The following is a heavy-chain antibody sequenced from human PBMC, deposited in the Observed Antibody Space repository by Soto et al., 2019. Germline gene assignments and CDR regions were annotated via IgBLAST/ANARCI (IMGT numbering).Heavy chain of an antibody. CDR1: GYIFTSYW. D-gene: IGHD3-9*01. V-gene: IGHV5-10-1*01. J-gene: IGHJ3*02. CDR3: ALGPNCDILTGYYSRRAFDI. CDR2: IDPSDSYT. Sequence: GESLKISCNGSGYIFTSYWISWVRQMPGKGLEWMGRIDPSDSYTNYSPSFQGHVTISADKSISTAYLQWSSLKASGTAMYYCALGPNCDILTGYYSRRAFDIWGQGTVVTVSS.